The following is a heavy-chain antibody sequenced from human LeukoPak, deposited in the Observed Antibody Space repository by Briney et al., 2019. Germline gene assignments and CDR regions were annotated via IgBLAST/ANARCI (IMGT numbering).Heavy chain of an antibody. J-gene: IGHJ4*02. CDR2: ISYDGSNK. V-gene: IGHV3-30-3*01. D-gene: IGHD4-17*01. Sequence: PGGSLRLSCTASGFTFGDFAMHWVRQAPGKGLEWVAVISYDGSNKYYADSVKGRFTISRDNSKNTLYLQMNSLRAEDTAVYYCASGDRYGDLYYFDYWGQGTLVTVSS. CDR1: GFTFGDFA. CDR3: ASGDRYGDLYYFDY.